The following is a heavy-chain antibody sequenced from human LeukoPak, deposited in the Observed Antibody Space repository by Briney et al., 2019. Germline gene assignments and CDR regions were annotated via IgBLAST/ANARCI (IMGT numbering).Heavy chain of an antibody. CDR3: AWGYYDSSGYYSRGATFPPTVFDY. V-gene: IGHV1-69*13. D-gene: IGHD3-22*01. CDR2: IIPIFGTA. CDR1: GGTSSSYA. J-gene: IGHJ4*02. Sequence: SVKVSCKASGGTSSSYAISWVRQAPGQGLEWMGGIIPIFGTANYAQKFQGRVTITADESTSTAYMELSSLRSEDTAVYYCAWGYYDSSGYYSRGATFPPTVFDYWGQGTLVTVSS.